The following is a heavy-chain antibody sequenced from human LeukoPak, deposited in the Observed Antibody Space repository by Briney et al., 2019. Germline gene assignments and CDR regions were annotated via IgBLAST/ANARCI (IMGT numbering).Heavy chain of an antibody. Sequence: GGSLRLSCAASGFTFSDLYMDWVRQAPGKGLEWVGRITKKADSYTTVYAASVKGRFTISRDASKNSLYLQMNSLKTEDTAVYYCARAFYDSGNHLPDYWGQGTLVTVSS. CDR2: ITKKADSYTT. CDR3: ARAFYDSGNHLPDY. D-gene: IGHD3-10*01. V-gene: IGHV3-72*01. J-gene: IGHJ4*02. CDR1: GFTFSDLY.